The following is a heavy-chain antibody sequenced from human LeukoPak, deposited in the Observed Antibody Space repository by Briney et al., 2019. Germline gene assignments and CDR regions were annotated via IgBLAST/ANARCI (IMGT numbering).Heavy chain of an antibody. CDR2: ISSSSSYI. CDR1: GFIFNNYN. D-gene: IGHD2-15*01. J-gene: IGHJ6*02. Sequence: GGSLRLSCAASGFIFNNYNMNWVRQAPGKGLEWVSLISSSSSYIYYADSVKGRFTISRDNAKYSLYLQMNSLRAEDTAVYYCARDQGIGYCSGGSCPYGMDVWGQGTTVTVSS. V-gene: IGHV3-21*01. CDR3: ARDQGIGYCSGGSCPYGMDV.